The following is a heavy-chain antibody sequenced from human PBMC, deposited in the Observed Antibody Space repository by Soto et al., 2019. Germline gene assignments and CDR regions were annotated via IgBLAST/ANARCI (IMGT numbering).Heavy chain of an antibody. D-gene: IGHD3-10*01. Sequence: GGSLRLSCAASGFTFSSYAMSWVRQAPGKGLEWVSAISGSGGSTYYADSVKGRFTISRDNSKNTLYLQMNSLRAEDTAVYYCATSGGCHLDDFDICGQRTMITVSS. V-gene: IGHV3-23*01. CDR1: GFTFSSYA. CDR2: ISGSGGST. CDR3: ATSGGCHLDDFDI. J-gene: IGHJ3*02.